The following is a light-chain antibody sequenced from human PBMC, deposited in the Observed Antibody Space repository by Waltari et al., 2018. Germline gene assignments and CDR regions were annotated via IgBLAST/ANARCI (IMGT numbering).Light chain of an antibody. CDR2: DAS. J-gene: IGKJ4*01. CDR1: QSVGTY. Sequence: EIVLTQSPHILSLPPGARATRSCTASQSVGTYLAWYQQRPGQSPRLLIYDASYRATGIPARFSGSGSETDFTLTISSLQPEDFAVYYCQQRRNWPLTFGGGTRVQI. CDR3: QQRRNWPLT. V-gene: IGKV3-11*01.